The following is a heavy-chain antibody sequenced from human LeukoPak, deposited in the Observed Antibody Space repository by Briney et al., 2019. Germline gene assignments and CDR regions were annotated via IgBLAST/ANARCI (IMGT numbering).Heavy chain of an antibody. Sequence: ASVKVSCKASGYTLTSHGISWVRQAPGQGLEWMGWISAYNGNTNYAQKLQGRVTMTTDTSTSTAYMELRSLRSDDTAVYYCAREATVTNYYYYYYGMDVWGQGTTVTVSS. CDR1: GYTLTSHG. CDR3: AREATVTNYYYYYYGMDV. J-gene: IGHJ6*02. D-gene: IGHD4-17*01. CDR2: ISAYNGNT. V-gene: IGHV1-18*01.